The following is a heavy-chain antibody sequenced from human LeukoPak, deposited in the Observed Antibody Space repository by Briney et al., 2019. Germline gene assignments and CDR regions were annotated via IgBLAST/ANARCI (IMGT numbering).Heavy chain of an antibody. Sequence: ASVKVSCKVSGYTLTELSMHWVRQAPGKGLEWMGGFDPEDGETIYAQKFQGRVTMTEDTSTDTAYMELSSLRSEDTAVYYCATPPAKCFGELFPDYWAKEPLVTVS. V-gene: IGHV1-24*01. CDR1: GYTLTELS. D-gene: IGHD3-10*01. CDR2: FDPEDGET. J-gene: IGHJ4*02. CDR3: ATPPAKCFGELFPDY.